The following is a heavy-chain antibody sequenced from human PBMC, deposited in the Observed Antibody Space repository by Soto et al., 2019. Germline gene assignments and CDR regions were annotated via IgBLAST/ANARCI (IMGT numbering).Heavy chain of an antibody. CDR1: GFTFSSYS. J-gene: IGHJ4*02. V-gene: IGHV3-21*01. Sequence: GGSLRLSCAASGFTFSSYSMNWVRQAPGKGLEWVSSISSSSSYIYYADSVKGRFTISRDNAKNSLYLQMNSLRAEDTAVYYCARGPNSSGWTLDYWGQGTLVTSPQ. CDR2: ISSSSSYI. D-gene: IGHD6-19*01. CDR3: ARGPNSSGWTLDY.